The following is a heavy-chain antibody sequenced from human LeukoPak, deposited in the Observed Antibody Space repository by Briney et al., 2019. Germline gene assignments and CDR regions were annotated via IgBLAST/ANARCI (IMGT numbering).Heavy chain of an antibody. CDR1: GFTFSSYT. D-gene: IGHD6-19*01. Sequence: GGSLRLSCAASGFTFSSYTMTWVRQAPGKGLEWVSSISSSNSYIYYADSVKGRFTISRDNAKNSLYLQMNSLGAEDTAVYYCARSTVAATVAFDIWGQGTMVTVSS. J-gene: IGHJ3*02. V-gene: IGHV3-21*01. CDR2: ISSSNSYI. CDR3: ARSTVAATVAFDI.